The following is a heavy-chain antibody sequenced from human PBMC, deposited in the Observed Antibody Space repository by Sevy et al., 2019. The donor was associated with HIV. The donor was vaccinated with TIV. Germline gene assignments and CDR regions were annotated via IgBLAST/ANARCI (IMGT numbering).Heavy chain of an antibody. J-gene: IGHJ4*02. Sequence: SETLSLTYTVSGVSITSLYWNWIRQPPGKGLEWIANIYYNGHINYNPSLKSRVTLSLDTSKNQFSLRLSSVTAADTAMYYCAGENAWGRGYSWGQGTLVTVSS. CDR2: IYYNGHI. D-gene: IGHD1-26*01. CDR1: GVSITSLY. CDR3: AGENAWGRGYS. V-gene: IGHV4-59*08.